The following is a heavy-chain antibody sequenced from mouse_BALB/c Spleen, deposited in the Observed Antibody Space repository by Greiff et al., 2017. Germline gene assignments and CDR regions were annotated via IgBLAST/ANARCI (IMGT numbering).Heavy chain of an antibody. CDR1: GYSFTSYW. J-gene: IGHJ4*01. Sequence: LQSGPQLVRPGASVKISCKASGYSFTSYWMHWVKQRPGQGLEWIGMIDPSDSETRLNQKFKDKATLTVDKSSSTAYMQLSSPTSEDSAVYYCARSARIKGYAMDYWGQGTSVTVSS. V-gene: IGHV1-74*04. D-gene: IGHD2-4*01. CDR2: IDPSDSET. CDR3: ARSARIKGYAMDY.